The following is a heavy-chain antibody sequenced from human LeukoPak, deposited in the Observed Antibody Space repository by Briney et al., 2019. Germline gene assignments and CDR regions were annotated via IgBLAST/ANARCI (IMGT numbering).Heavy chain of an antibody. V-gene: IGHV3-7*01. D-gene: IGHD1-26*01. CDR3: VKDWNEGATSRGLTFDF. Sequence: PGGSLRLSCAASGFTFTNYWMTWVRQAPWKGLEWVAHINKDGSEKQYVDSVKGRFTISRDNAKNSLYLQMNSLRAEDTAVYYCVKDWNEGATSRGLTFDFWGQGTMVTVSS. J-gene: IGHJ3*01. CDR1: GFTFTNYW. CDR2: INKDGSEK.